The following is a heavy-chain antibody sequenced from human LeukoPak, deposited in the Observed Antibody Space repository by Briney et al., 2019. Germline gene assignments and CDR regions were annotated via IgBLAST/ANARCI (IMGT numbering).Heavy chain of an antibody. D-gene: IGHD6-13*01. CDR3: AKAGRYASSWTDAFDI. J-gene: IGHJ3*02. Sequence: GGSLRLSCAASGFTFSSYGMSWVRQAPGKGLEWVSAISGSGGSTYYADSVKGRFTISRDNSKNTLYLQVTSLRAEDTAVYYCAKAGRYASSWTDAFDIWGQGTMVTVSS. CDR2: ISGSGGST. CDR1: GFTFSSYG. V-gene: IGHV3-23*01.